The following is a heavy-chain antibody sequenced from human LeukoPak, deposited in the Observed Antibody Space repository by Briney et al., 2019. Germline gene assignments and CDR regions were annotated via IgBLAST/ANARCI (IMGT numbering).Heavy chain of an antibody. J-gene: IGHJ4*02. CDR3: TSAVNGGHFDY. CDR2: VYHTGAS. CDR1: GASINNYY. V-gene: IGHV4-59*01. D-gene: IGHD2-8*01. Sequence: SETLSLTCSVSGASINNYYWTWIRQPPGKGLEWIGYVYHTGASGYHPSLKSRVAMSLDTSKNQVSLNLRSVTAADTAVYFCTSAVNGGHFDYWGQGTLVTVSS.